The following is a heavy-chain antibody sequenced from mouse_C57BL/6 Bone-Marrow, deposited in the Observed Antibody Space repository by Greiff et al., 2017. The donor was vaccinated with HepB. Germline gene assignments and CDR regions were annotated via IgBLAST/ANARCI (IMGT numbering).Heavy chain of an antibody. V-gene: IGHV8-12*01. D-gene: IGHD2-1*01. Sequence: QVTLKECGPGILQSSQTLSLTCSFSGFSLSTSGMGVSWLRQPSGKGLEWLAHIYWDDDKRYNPSLKSRLTISKDTSRNQVFLKITSVDTADTATYYCARREGYYGNYAFDYWGQGTTLTVSS. CDR2: IYWDDDK. J-gene: IGHJ2*01. CDR3: ARREGYYGNYAFDY. CDR1: GFSLSTSGMG.